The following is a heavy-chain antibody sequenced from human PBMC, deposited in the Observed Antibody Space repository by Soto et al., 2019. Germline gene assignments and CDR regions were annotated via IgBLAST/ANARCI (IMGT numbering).Heavy chain of an antibody. D-gene: IGHD2-2*02. CDR1: GGTFSSYA. CDR3: ARDIVLVPAAIEGNWFDP. J-gene: IGHJ5*02. CDR2: IIPIFGTA. Sequence: SVKVSCKASGGTFSSYAISWVRQAPGQGLEWKGGIIPIFGTANFAQKFQGRVTITADESTSTAYMELSSLRSEDTAVYYCARDIVLVPAAIEGNWFDPWGQGTLVTVSS. V-gene: IGHV1-69*13.